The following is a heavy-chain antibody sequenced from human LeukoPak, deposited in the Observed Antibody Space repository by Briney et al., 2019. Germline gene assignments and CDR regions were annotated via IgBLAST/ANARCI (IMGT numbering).Heavy chain of an antibody. CDR2: IIPISGTA. V-gene: IGHV1-69*01. J-gene: IGHJ3*02. D-gene: IGHD3-3*01. CDR3: AGDGTPLRFLEWLSSYDAFDI. CDR1: RGTFSSYA. Sequence: SVKVSCKASRGTFSSYAISWVRQAPGQGLEWMGGIIPISGTANYAQKFQGRVTITADESTSTAYMELSSLRSEDTAVYYCAGDGTPLRFLEWLSSYDAFDIWGQGTMVTVSS.